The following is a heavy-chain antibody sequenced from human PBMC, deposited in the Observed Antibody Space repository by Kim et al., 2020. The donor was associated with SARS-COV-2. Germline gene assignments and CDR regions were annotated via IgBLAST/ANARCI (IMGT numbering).Heavy chain of an antibody. CDR2: IYYTGST. J-gene: IGHJ6*02. D-gene: IGHD2-21*02. CDR3: ARDSGGVTSHYNYYYGMDV. Sequence: SETLSLTCAVSGASIKSYLWNWIRQAPGKGLEWIGYIYYTGSTNYNPSLRSRVTISVDTSKNQFSLKLTSVTAADTAMYYCARDSGGVTSHYNYYYGMDVWGQGTTVTVSS. CDR1: GASIKSYL. V-gene: IGHV4-59*01.